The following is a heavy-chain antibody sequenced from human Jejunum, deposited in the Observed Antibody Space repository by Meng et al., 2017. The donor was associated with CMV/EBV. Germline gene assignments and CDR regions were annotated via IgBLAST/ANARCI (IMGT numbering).Heavy chain of an antibody. CDR2: INHGGIT. Sequence: AVPGVSPTGHYWAWIRQSPGKGLEWIGEINHGGITDYNPSLKSRVTISIDTSKNEFSLQLSSVSGADSAVYYCARGGKRVVAMGYYQHWGQGTLVTVSS. CDR3: ARGGKRVVAMGYYQH. J-gene: IGHJ1*01. D-gene: IGHD5-12*01. V-gene: IGHV4-34*01. CDR1: GVSPTGHY.